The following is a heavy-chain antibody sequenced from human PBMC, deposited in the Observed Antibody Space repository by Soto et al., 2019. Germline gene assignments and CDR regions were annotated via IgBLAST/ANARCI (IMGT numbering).Heavy chain of an antibody. CDR1: GGSFSGYY. J-gene: IGHJ3*02. D-gene: IGHD1-26*01. V-gene: IGHV4-34*01. CDR3: ARGSSRGIGAFDI. CDR2: INHSGST. Sequence: SETLSLTCAVYGGSFSGYYWSWIRQPPGKGLEWIGEINHSGSTNYNPSLKSRVTISVDTSKNQFSLKLSSVTAADTAVYYCARGSSRGIGAFDIWGQGTMVTVSS.